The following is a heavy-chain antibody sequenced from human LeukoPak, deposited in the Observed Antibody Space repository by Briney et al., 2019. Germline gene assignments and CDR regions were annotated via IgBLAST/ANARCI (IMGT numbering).Heavy chain of an antibody. V-gene: IGHV3-7*01. CDR3: ARPSSGWYGWVDY. Sequence: GGSLRLSCAASGFTFSSYWMSWVRQAPGKGLEWVANIKQDGSEKYYVDSVKGRFTISRDNAKNSLYLQMNSLRAEDTAVYYCARPSSGWYGWVDYWGQGTLVTVSS. CDR2: IKQDGSEK. J-gene: IGHJ4*02. D-gene: IGHD6-19*01. CDR1: GFTFSSYW.